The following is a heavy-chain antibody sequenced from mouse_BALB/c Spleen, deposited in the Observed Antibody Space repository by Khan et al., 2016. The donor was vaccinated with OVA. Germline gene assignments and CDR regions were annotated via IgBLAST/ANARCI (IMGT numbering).Heavy chain of an antibody. CDR1: GFNIKDTY. CDR3: ARYCVSSYWDFDV. J-gene: IGHJ1*01. D-gene: IGHD1-1*01. V-gene: IGHV14-3*02. CDR2: IDPAHGNT. Sequence: EVKLQESGAELVKPGASVKLSCTASGFNIKDTYMHWVKQRPEQGLEWIGWIDPAHGNTTYDPKFQGKATITADTSSNTSYLQLSRLTSEYTAVDYCARYCVSSYWDFDVWGAGTTVTVAS.